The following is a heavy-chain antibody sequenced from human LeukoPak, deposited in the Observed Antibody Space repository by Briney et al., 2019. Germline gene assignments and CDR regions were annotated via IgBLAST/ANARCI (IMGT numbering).Heavy chain of an antibody. J-gene: IGHJ5*01. V-gene: IGHV3-53*01. CDR3: AKDEVTSGGGLAS. CDR1: GFSVSGTH. Sequence: GGSLRLSCAASGFSVSGTHVSWVRQAPGKGLEWVSAMYTGGTTYYADSATGRFTVSRDTSRNTLFLHMDSLRAEDTAVYYCAKDEVTSGGGLASWGQGTLVIVSS. CDR2: MYTGGTT. D-gene: IGHD2-21*02.